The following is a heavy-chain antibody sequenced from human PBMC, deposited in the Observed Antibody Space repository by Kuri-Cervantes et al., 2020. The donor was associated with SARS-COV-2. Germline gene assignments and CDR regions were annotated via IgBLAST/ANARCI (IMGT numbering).Heavy chain of an antibody. CDR3: ARGMDRGIIQSYYYAMDV. CDR1: GYTFTGYY. Sequence: ASVKVSCKASGYTFTGYYMHWVRQAPGQGLEWMGWINPNSGGTNYAQKFQGWVTMTRDTSISTVYMELSRLRSDDTAVYYCARGMDRGIIQSYYYAMDVWGQGTTVTVSS. V-gene: IGHV1-2*04. J-gene: IGHJ6*02. D-gene: IGHD3-10*01. CDR2: INPNSGGT.